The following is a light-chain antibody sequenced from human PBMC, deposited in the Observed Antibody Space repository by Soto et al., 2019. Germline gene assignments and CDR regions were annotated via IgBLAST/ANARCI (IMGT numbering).Light chain of an antibody. CDR3: QQFGSSPEWT. Sequence: EIVLTQSPGTLSLSPGERATVSCRASQSVSSSYLAWYQQKPGQAPRLLIYGASSRATGIPDRFSGSGSGTDFTLTISRLEPEDFAVYYCQQFGSSPEWTFGQGTKADIK. CDR1: QSVSSSY. CDR2: GAS. V-gene: IGKV3-20*01. J-gene: IGKJ1*01.